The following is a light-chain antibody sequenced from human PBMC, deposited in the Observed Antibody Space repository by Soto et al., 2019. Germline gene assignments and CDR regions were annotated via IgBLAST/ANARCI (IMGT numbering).Light chain of an antibody. CDR1: SSDVGAYNY. CDR3: ISYKTDDTFV. J-gene: IGLJ1*01. V-gene: IGLV2-8*01. Sequence: QSALTQPPSASGSLGQSVTISCTGTSSDVGAYNYVSWYQQHPGKAPKLMIYEVTRRPSGVPDRFSGSKSGNTASLTISGLQADDEAEYFCISYKTDDTFVFGSGTKLTVL. CDR2: EVT.